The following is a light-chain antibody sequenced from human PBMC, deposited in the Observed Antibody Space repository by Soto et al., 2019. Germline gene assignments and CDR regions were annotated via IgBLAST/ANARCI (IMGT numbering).Light chain of an antibody. Sequence: EIVMTQSPATLSVSPGEGATLSCRASESVNSNLAWYQQKPGRAPRLLIFGASTRATGIPARFSGSGSGTEFTLTISSLQSEDFAVYYCQKYNSWPPAFGQGTKGDIK. V-gene: IGKV3-15*01. CDR2: GAS. CDR3: QKYNSWPPA. J-gene: IGKJ1*01. CDR1: ESVNSN.